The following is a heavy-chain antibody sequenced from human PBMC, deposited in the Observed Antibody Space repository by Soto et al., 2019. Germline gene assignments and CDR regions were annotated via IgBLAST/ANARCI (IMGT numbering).Heavy chain of an antibody. CDR3: ARWLYYDFWRGTCFDP. Sequence: SETLSLTCTVSGGSIRSGGYYWSWLRQHPGKGREGIVSIYDSESTYYNPSHKSRVTISVATSKNQFSLKLSSVTAADTAVYYGARWLYYDFWRGTCFDPWGQGTLVTVSS. D-gene: IGHD3-3*01. CDR1: GGSIRSGGYY. V-gene: IGHV4-31*03. CDR2: IYDSEST. J-gene: IGHJ5*02.